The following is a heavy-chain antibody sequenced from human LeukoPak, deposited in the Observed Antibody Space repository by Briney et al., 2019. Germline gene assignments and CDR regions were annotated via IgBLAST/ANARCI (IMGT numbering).Heavy chain of an antibody. CDR1: GYTFTGYY. D-gene: IGHD3-10*01. V-gene: IGHV1-2*02. J-gene: IGHJ6*02. CDR2: INPNSGGT. CDR3: ARDGGSGSYYYYGMDV. Sequence: WASVKVSCKASGYTFTGYYMHRVRQAPGQGLEWMGWINPNSGGTNYAQKFQGRVTMTRDTSISTAYMELSRLRSDDTAVYYCARDGGSGSYYYYGMDVRGQGTTVTVSS.